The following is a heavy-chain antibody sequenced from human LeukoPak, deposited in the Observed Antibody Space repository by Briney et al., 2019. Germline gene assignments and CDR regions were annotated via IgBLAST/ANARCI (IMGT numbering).Heavy chain of an antibody. CDR3: ARPRGSYYREAFDI. Sequence: PGGSLRLSCSASGFTFSSYSMNWVRQAPGKGLEWVSYITGSSSTIYYADSVKGRFTISRDNAKNSLYLQMNSLRDEDTAVYYCARPRGSYYREAFDIWGQGTVVAVSS. J-gene: IGHJ3*02. V-gene: IGHV3-48*02. CDR1: GFTFSSYS. CDR2: ITGSSSTI. D-gene: IGHD1-26*01.